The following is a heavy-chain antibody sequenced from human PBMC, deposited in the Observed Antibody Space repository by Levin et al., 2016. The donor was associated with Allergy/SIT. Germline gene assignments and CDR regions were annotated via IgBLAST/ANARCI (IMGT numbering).Heavy chain of an antibody. CDR3: ARDDYPWGWDH. Sequence: GESLKISCAASGFTFSSYAMSWVRQAPGKGLEWVSAISGSGGSTYYADSVKGRFAISRDNSKNTLYLQMDSLRAEDTAVYYCARDDYPWGWDHWGQGALVTVSS. D-gene: IGHD4/OR15-4a*01. V-gene: IGHV3-23*01. CDR1: GFTFSSYA. CDR2: ISGSGGST. J-gene: IGHJ4*02.